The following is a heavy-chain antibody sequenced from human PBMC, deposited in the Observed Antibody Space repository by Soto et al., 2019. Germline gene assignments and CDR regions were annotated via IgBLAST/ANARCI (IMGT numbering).Heavy chain of an antibody. Sequence: QVQLVQSGAEVKKSGASVKVSCKASGYTFTSHDINWVRQATGQGLEWMGWMNPNSGNTGYAQKFKGRVTMTRNTSISAAYMELSRLRSEDTAVYYCARWDYGVYARFDSWGQGTLVTVSS. CDR3: ARWDYGVYARFDS. CDR2: MNPNSGNT. CDR1: GYTFTSHD. V-gene: IGHV1-8*01. D-gene: IGHD4-17*01. J-gene: IGHJ4*02.